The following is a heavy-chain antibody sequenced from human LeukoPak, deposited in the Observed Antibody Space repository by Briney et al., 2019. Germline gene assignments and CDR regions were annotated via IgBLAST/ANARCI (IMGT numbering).Heavy chain of an antibody. CDR2: ISGSGGST. CDR1: GFTFSSYA. CDR3: AKAAGGYSSSYSKGYYYYYYMDV. J-gene: IGHJ6*03. Sequence: GGSLRLSCAASGFTFSSYAMSWVRQAPGKGLEWVSAISGSGGSTYYADSVKGRFTISRDNSKNTLYLQMNSLRAEDTAVYYCAKAAGGYSSSYSKGYYYYYYMDVWGKGTTVTVSS. D-gene: IGHD6-6*01. V-gene: IGHV3-23*01.